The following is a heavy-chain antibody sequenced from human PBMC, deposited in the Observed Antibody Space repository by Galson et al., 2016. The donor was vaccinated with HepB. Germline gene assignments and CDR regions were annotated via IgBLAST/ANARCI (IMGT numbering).Heavy chain of an antibody. J-gene: IGHJ4*02. D-gene: IGHD1-26*01. V-gene: IGHV3-74*01. CDR2: IESDESST. CDR3: VREAPWSYLFKY. Sequence: SLRLSCAASGFIFSSYWMHWVRQAPGKGLVWVSRIESDESSTSYADSVKGRFTISRDNAKNTLYLQMFSLRAEDTGVYYCVREAPWSYLFKYWGQGTLVTVSS. CDR1: GFIFSSYW.